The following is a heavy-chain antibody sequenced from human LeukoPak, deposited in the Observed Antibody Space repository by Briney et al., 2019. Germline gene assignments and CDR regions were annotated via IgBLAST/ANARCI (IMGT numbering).Heavy chain of an antibody. Sequence: PSETLSLTCTVPGGSVNGYYWSWIRQAPGKGLEWIGFIHYSGLTVYSPSLQSRVSMSVDTSRNQFSLDLSSVTAADTALYYCARDPPEDEWNSLDSWGQGILVTVSS. J-gene: IGHJ4*02. D-gene: IGHD1-7*01. CDR3: ARDPPEDEWNSLDS. CDR1: GGSVNGYY. V-gene: IGHV4-59*02. CDR2: IHYSGLT.